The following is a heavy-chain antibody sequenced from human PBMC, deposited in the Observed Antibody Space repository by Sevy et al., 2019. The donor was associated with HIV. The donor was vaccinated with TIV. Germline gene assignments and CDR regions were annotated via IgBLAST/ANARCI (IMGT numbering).Heavy chain of an antibody. CDR1: GFTFSSYS. Sequence: GGCLRLSCAASGFTFSSYSMNWVRQAPGKGLEWVSYISSSSSTIYYADSVKGRFTISRDNAKNSLYLQMNSLRDEDTAVYYCAMTTVTTGAFDIWGQGTMVTVSS. D-gene: IGHD4-17*01. CDR3: AMTTVTTGAFDI. J-gene: IGHJ3*02. V-gene: IGHV3-48*02. CDR2: ISSSSSTI.